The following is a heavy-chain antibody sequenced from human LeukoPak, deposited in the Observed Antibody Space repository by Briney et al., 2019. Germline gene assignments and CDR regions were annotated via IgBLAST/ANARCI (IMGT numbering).Heavy chain of an antibody. CDR1: GFTFISYA. CDR2: ISYDGSNK. V-gene: IGHV3-30*04. Sequence: GGSLRLSCAASGFTFISYAIHWVRQAPGKGLEWVAVISYDGSNKYYADSVKGRFTVSRDNSENTLYLQMNSLRAEDTAIYYCARARSGWYLGQFDYWGQGTLVTVSS. D-gene: IGHD6-19*01. CDR3: ARARSGWYLGQFDY. J-gene: IGHJ4*02.